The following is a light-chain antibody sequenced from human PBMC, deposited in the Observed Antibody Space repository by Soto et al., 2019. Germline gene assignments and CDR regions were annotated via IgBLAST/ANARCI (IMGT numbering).Light chain of an antibody. V-gene: IGLV2-14*01. CDR1: RDDIRAYDY. CDR3: NSYTNSSAVV. Sequence: QSAPAQPASVSGTPGQSITISFAGTRDDIRAYDYVSWYQQHPGNAPKLLVYEVTTRPSGVSDRFSGSKSGTTASLTISGLQAEDEADYYCNSYTNSSAVVFGGGPKVTV. J-gene: IGLJ2*01. CDR2: EVT.